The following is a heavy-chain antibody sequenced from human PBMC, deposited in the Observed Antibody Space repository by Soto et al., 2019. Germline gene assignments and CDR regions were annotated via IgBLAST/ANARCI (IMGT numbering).Heavy chain of an antibody. J-gene: IGHJ4*02. CDR1: GFTFSSYS. V-gene: IGHV3-48*01. D-gene: IGHD2-15*01. Sequence: EVQVVESGGGLVQPGGSLRLSCAASGFTFSSYSMNWVRQAPGKGLEWVAYISSSSSTKFYADSVKGRFTISRDNPRNSLYLQMNGLRAEDTAVYYCARYIDGGGQGTLVTVSS. CDR3: ARYIDG. CDR2: ISSSSSTK.